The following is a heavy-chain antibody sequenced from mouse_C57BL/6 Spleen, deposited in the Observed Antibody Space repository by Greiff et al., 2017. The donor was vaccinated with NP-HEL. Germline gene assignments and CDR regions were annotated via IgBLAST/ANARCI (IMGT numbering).Heavy chain of an antibody. V-gene: IGHV2-6-1*01. Sequence: VKLQESGPGLVAPSQSLSITCTVSGFSLTSYGVHWVRQPPGKGLEWLVVIWSDGSTTYNSALKSRLSISKDNSKSQVFLKMNSLQTDDTAMYYCARHNYYGSSYGYFDVWGTGTTVTVSS. CDR1: GFSLTSYG. D-gene: IGHD1-1*01. CDR3: ARHNYYGSSYGYFDV. J-gene: IGHJ1*03. CDR2: IWSDGST.